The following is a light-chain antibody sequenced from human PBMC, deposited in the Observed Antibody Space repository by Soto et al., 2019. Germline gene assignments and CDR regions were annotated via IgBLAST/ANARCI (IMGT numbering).Light chain of an antibody. CDR2: GAS. CDR3: QQYNTWLHT. V-gene: IGKV3-15*01. CDR1: QSVSAN. Sequence: EIVMTQSPATLSVSPGERATLSCRASQSVSANLAWYQHKPGQAPRLLIYGASTRATGIPARFSGGGSGTEFTLTISSLQSEDFAVYYCQQYNTWLHTFGPGTIVDIK. J-gene: IGKJ3*01.